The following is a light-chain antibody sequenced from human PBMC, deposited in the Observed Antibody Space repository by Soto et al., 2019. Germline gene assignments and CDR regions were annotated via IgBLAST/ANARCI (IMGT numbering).Light chain of an antibody. CDR3: DSYTTSSTYV. CDR1: SSDVGGYNY. CDR2: DVS. J-gene: IGLJ1*01. Sequence: QSVLTQPASVSGSPGQSITISRTGTSSDVGGYNYVSWYQQHPGKAPKLMIYDVSNRPSGVSNRFSGFKSGNTASLTISGLQAEDEADYYCDSYTTSSTYVFGTGTKVTVL. V-gene: IGLV2-14*01.